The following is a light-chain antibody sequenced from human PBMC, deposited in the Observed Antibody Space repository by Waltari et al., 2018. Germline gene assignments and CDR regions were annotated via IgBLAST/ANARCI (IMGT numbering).Light chain of an antibody. CDR2: WAS. CDR3: QEYYTIPPWA. J-gene: IGKJ1*01. V-gene: IGKV4-1*01. CDR1: RRILPSANNKNY. Sequence: DIVMTQSPDSLAMSLGERATIHCRPSRRILPSANNKNYLGWYQKKPGQPPKLLFYWASTRQSGVPDRFSASGSGTDFSLTISSLQAEDVAVYYCQEYYTIPPWAFGQGTKVEIK.